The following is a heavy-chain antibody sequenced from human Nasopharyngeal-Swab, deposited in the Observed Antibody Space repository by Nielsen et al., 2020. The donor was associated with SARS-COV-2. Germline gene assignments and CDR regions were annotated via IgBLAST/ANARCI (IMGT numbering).Heavy chain of an antibody. D-gene: IGHD5-24*01. V-gene: IGHV3-33*03. Sequence: GRDAPGKGVERVAVIWYDGSNKYYADSVKGRFTISRDNSKNTLYLQMNSLRAEDTAVYYCASPLAPDGYNYGFAFDIWGQGTMVTVSS. CDR2: IWYDGSNK. CDR3: ASPLAPDGYNYGFAFDI. J-gene: IGHJ3*02.